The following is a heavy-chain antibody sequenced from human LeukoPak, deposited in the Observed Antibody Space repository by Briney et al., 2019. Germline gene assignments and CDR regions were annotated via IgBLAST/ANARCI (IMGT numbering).Heavy chain of an antibody. J-gene: IGHJ4*02. CDR2: ISWNSGSI. Sequence: GGSLRLSCAASGFTFGDYAMHWVRQAPGKGLEWVSGISWNSGSIGYADSVKGRFTISRDNAKNSLYLQMNSLRAEDTALYYCAKDYLVGATAYYFDYWGQGTLVTVSS. CDR1: GFTFGDYA. V-gene: IGHV3-9*01. D-gene: IGHD1-26*01. CDR3: AKDYLVGATAYYFDY.